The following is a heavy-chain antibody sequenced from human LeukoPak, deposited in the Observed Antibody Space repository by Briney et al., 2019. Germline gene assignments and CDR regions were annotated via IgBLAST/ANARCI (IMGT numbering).Heavy chain of an antibody. Sequence: GESLKISCKGSGYSFTSYWIGRVRQMPGKGLEGMGIIYPGDSDIRYSPSFQGQVTISVDKSMSTAYLQWSSLKASDTAMYYCGRGARAAFDIWGQGTMVTVSS. CDR3: GRGARAAFDI. V-gene: IGHV5-51*01. J-gene: IGHJ3*02. CDR2: IYPGDSDI. D-gene: IGHD1-26*01. CDR1: GYSFTSYW.